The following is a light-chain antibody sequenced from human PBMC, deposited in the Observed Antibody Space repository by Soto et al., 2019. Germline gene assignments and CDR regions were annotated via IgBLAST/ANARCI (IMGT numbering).Light chain of an antibody. Sequence: TKSRATLSLSTGVRATLSCRASQSVSSYLAWYQQKPGQAPRLLIYDASNRATGIPARFSGSGSGTDFTLTISSLEPEDFAVYYCQQYNDWPPITFGQGTRLEIK. CDR3: QQYNDWPPIT. CDR1: QSVSSY. CDR2: DAS. V-gene: IGKV3-11*01. J-gene: IGKJ5*01.